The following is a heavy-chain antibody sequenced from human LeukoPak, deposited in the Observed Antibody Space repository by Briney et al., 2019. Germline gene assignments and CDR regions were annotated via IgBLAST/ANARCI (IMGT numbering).Heavy chain of an antibody. CDR2: IRYDGSNK. CDR3: AKPSPWGNWFDA. CDR1: GFTFSSYG. J-gene: IGHJ5*02. Sequence: GGSLRLSCAASGFTFSSYGMHWVRQAPGKGLEWVAFIRYDGSNKYYADSVKGRFTISRDNSKHTLYLQLNSLRADDTAVYYCAKPSPWGNWFDAWGQGTLVTVSS. V-gene: IGHV3-30*02. D-gene: IGHD7-27*01.